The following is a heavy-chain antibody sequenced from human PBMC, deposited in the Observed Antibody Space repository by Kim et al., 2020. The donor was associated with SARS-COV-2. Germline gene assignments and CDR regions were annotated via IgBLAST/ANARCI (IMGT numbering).Heavy chain of an antibody. CDR1: GGSFSGYY. CDR3: AREQGFMVRGVIGVYYYYGMDV. J-gene: IGHJ6*02. Sequence: SETLSLTCAVYGGSFSGYYWSWIRQPPGKGLEWIGEINHSGSTNYNPSLKSRVTISVDTSKNQFSLKLSSVTAADTAVYYCAREQGFMVRGVIGVYYYYGMDVWGQGTTVTVSS. D-gene: IGHD3-10*01. V-gene: IGHV4-34*01. CDR2: INHSGST.